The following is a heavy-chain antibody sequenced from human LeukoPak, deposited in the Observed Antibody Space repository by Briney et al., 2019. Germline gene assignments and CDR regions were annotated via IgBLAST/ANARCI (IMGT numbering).Heavy chain of an antibody. CDR1: GGSISSSY. J-gene: IGHJ4*02. D-gene: IGHD3-10*01. CDR2: IYTSGST. CDR3: ARSGLSGSYCFDS. V-gene: IGHV4-4*07. Sequence: SETLSLTCTVSGGSISSSYWTWVRQPAGKGLEWIGRIYTSGSTNYNPSLKSRVTMSVDTSKNQFSLKLSSMTAADTAVYYCARSGLSGSYCFDSWGQGTLVTVSS.